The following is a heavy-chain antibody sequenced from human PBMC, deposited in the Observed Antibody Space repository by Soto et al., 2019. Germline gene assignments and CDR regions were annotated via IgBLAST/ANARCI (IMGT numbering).Heavy chain of an antibody. CDR3: ARDRAEYSSSWYRAFDI. V-gene: IGHV1-69*13. J-gene: IGHJ3*02. D-gene: IGHD6-13*01. CDR1: GGTFSSYA. Sequence: PSVKVSCKASGGTFSSYAVSWVRQAPGQGLEWMGGIIPIFGTANYAQKFQGRVTITADESTSTAYMELSSLRSEDTAVYYCARDRAEYSSSWYRAFDIWGQGTMVTVSS. CDR2: IIPIFGTA.